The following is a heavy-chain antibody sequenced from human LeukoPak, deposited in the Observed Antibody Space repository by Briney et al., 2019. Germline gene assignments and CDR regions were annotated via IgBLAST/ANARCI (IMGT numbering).Heavy chain of an antibody. CDR1: GFTFSSYG. J-gene: IGHJ6*02. D-gene: IGHD5-18*01. CDR2: IWYDGSNK. Sequence: GGSLRLSCAASGFTFSSYGMHWVRQAPGKGLEWVAVIWYDGSNKYSADSVEGRFTISRDNSKNTLYLQMNSLRAEDTAVYYCAKMIQLWFNPYYYYGMDVWGQGTTVTVSS. V-gene: IGHV3-30*02. CDR3: AKMIQLWFNPYYYYGMDV.